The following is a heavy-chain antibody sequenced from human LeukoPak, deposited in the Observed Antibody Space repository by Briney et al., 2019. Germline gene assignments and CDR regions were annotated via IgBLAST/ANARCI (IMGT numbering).Heavy chain of an antibody. Sequence: GGSLRLSCTASGFTLGDYGTSWFRQAPGKGLEWVSLIRSKAYGGTTEYAASAKGRFTISRDDSRSIAYLQMNSLKTEDTAVYYCTRGSIEAAGRVDYWGQGTLVTASS. CDR1: GFTLGDYG. J-gene: IGHJ4*02. CDR3: TRGSIEAAGRVDY. D-gene: IGHD6-13*01. V-gene: IGHV3-49*03. CDR2: IRSKAYGGTT.